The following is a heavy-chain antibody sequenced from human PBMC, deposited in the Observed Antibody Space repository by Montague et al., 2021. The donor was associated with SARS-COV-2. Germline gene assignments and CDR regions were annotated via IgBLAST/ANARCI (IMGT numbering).Heavy chain of an antibody. Sequence: SLRLSCAASGFTFSSYEMNWVRQAPGEGLEWVSAISGSGGSTYYADSVKGRFTISRDNSKNTLYLQMNSLRAEDTAVYYCRVGNYYDSISDYWGQRTLVTVSS. V-gene: IGHV3-23*01. CDR3: RVGNYYDSISDY. J-gene: IGHJ4*02. CDR1: GFTFSSYE. CDR2: ISGSGGST. D-gene: IGHD3-22*01.